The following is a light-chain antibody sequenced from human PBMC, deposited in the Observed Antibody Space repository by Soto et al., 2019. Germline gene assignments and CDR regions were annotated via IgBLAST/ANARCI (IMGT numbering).Light chain of an antibody. CDR3: QQRSNRPLT. J-gene: IGKJ5*01. Sequence: EIVCTQSPGTLSLSAGDRATLSCGASQSVSSSYLAWYQQKPGQAPRLRIYDTSIRASGIPARVSGSGSGTDFTLTSSSLDPEDFAVYYCQQRSNRPLTFGQGTRLEIK. CDR1: QSVSSSY. V-gene: IGKV3-11*01. CDR2: DTS.